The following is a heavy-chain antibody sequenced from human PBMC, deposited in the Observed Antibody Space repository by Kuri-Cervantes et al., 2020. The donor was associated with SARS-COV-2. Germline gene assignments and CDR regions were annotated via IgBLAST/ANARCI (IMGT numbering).Heavy chain of an antibody. CDR1: GLTFSSYS. D-gene: IGHD4-17*01. CDR2: ISSSSSYI. Sequence: LSLTCAASGLTFSSYSMNWVRQAPGKGLEWVSSISSSSSYIYYADSVKGRFTISRDNAKNSLYLQMNSLRDEDTAVYYCARDGVKDDYGFSSYWGQGTLVTVSS. V-gene: IGHV3-21*01. J-gene: IGHJ4*02. CDR3: ARDGVKDDYGFSSY.